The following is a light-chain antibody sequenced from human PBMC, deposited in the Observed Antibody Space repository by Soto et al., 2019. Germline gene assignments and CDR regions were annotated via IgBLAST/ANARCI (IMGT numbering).Light chain of an antibody. V-gene: IGLV1-47*01. CDR2: RNN. CDR3: AAWDDSLSGFYV. Sequence: QSVLNQPPSASGTPGQRISLSCSGNSSDIGTNYVYWYQQLPGTAPKLLIYRNNQRPSGVPDRFSGSKSGTSASLAISGLRSEDEADYHCAAWDDSLSGFYVFGTGTKVTVL. CDR1: SSDIGTNY. J-gene: IGLJ1*01.